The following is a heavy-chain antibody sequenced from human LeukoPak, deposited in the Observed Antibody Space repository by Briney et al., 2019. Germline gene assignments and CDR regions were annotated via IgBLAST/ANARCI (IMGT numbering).Heavy chain of an antibody. CDR2: ISGTGGST. D-gene: IGHD2-8*02. J-gene: IGHJ4*02. CDR1: GFTFSSYA. V-gene: IGHV3-23*01. CDR3: ARLFGGVTTYDY. Sequence: GGSLRLSCAASGFTFSSYAMSWVRQAPGKGLEWVSAISGTGGSTYYADSVKGRFTISRDNSKNTLYLRMNSLRAEDTAVYYCARLFGGVTTYDYWGQGALVTVSS.